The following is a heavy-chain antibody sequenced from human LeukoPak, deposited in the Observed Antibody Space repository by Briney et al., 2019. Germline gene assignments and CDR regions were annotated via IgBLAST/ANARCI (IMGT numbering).Heavy chain of an antibody. CDR3: ASGPYGGY. D-gene: IGHD3-10*01. Sequence: GGSLRLSCAASGFTFSSYNMNWVRQAPGKGLEWVSYISSSSRTIYYADSVKGRFTISRDNAKNSLYLQMNSLRAEDTAVYYCASGPYGGYWGQGTLVTVSS. CDR2: ISSSSRTI. V-gene: IGHV3-48*01. J-gene: IGHJ4*02. CDR1: GFTFSSYN.